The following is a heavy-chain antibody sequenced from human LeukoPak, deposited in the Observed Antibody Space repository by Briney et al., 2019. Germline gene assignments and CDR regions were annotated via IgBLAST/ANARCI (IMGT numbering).Heavy chain of an antibody. CDR3: AAWGYSSGWYITFDY. CDR2: IVVGSGNT. Sequence: SVKVSCKASGFTFTSSAVQWVRQARGQRLEWIGWIVVGSGNTNYAQKFQERVTITRDMSTSTAYMELSSLRSEDTAVYYCAAWGYSSGWYITFDYWGQGTLVTVSS. CDR1: GFTFTSSA. D-gene: IGHD6-19*01. V-gene: IGHV1-58*01. J-gene: IGHJ4*02.